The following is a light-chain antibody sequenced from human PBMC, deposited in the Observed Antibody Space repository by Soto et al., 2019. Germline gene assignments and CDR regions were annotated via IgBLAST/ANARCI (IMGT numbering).Light chain of an antibody. V-gene: IGKV3-11*01. Sequence: EIVLTQSPATLSLSPGERATLSCRASQSVSSYLAWYQQKPCQAPRLLIYEASTRATGIPARFSGSGSGTDFTLTISSLEPEDFAVYYCQQRSNWPPLTFGGGTKVEI. CDR2: EAS. J-gene: IGKJ4*01. CDR1: QSVSSY. CDR3: QQRSNWPPLT.